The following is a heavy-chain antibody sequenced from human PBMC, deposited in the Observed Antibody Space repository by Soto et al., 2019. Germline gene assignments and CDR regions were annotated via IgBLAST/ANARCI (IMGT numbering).Heavy chain of an antibody. CDR3: ARGANYYDRSGYCGY. CDR1: GFTFSSYG. D-gene: IGHD3-22*01. Sequence: EVQLVESGGGLVKPGGSLRLSCAASGFTFSSYGMNWVRQAPGKGLEWVSSISPSSTYIYYADSLKGRFTISRDNAKNSLYLQMNSLRAEDTAVYYCARGANYYDRSGYCGYWGQGTLVTVSS. CDR2: ISPSSTYI. V-gene: IGHV3-21*02. J-gene: IGHJ4*02.